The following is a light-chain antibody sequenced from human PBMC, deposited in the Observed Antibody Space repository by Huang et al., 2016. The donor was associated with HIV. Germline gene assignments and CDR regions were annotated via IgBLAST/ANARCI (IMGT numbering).Light chain of an antibody. CDR2: DAS. CDR1: QTVGSH. Sequence: EVVLTQSPATLSLSPGERATLSCRASQTVGSHLAWYQQKPGQSPRLLIYDASNRATGIPARFSGSGYGTDFTLTISTLEPEDFAVYYCQQRVNWPLTFGGGTKVEIK. J-gene: IGKJ4*01. CDR3: QQRVNWPLT. V-gene: IGKV3-11*01.